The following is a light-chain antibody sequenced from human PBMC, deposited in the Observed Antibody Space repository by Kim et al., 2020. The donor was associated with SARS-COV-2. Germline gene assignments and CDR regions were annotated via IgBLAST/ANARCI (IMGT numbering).Light chain of an antibody. V-gene: IGKV3-11*01. CDR1: QSVGIN. Sequence: PGVGAILACKASQSVGINVAWYRHPRGQPPRLRIDDAAIRATGIPDRSSGSGTGTDFALTIGILESEHVAVYYCQQHSKWTPATSFGGGTKVDIK. CDR3: QQHSKWTPATS. J-gene: IGKJ4*01. CDR2: DAA.